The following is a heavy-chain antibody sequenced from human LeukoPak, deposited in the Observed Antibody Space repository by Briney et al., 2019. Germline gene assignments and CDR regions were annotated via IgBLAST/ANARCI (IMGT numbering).Heavy chain of an antibody. V-gene: IGHV4-34*01. Sequence: SETLSLTCAVYGGSFSGYYWSWIRQPPGKGLEWIGEINHSGSTNYNPSLKSRVTISVDTSKNQFSLKLSSVTAADTAVYYCASLPQYSSSYKIDYWGQGTLVTVSS. CDR1: GGSFSGYY. CDR3: ASLPQYSSSYKIDY. CDR2: INHSGST. J-gene: IGHJ4*02. D-gene: IGHD6-13*01.